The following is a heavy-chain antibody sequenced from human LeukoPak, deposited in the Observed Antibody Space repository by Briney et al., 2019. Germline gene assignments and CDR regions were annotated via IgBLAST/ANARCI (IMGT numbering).Heavy chain of an antibody. D-gene: IGHD1-26*01. CDR2: IYYSGST. V-gene: IGHV4-59*01. Sequence: SETLSLTCTVSGGSISSYHWSWIRQPPGKGLEWIGYIYYSGSTNYNPSLKSRVTISVDTSKNQFSLKLSSVTAADTAVYYCARTPREVWFDPWGQGTLVTVSS. CDR3: ARTPREVWFDP. J-gene: IGHJ5*02. CDR1: GGSISSYH.